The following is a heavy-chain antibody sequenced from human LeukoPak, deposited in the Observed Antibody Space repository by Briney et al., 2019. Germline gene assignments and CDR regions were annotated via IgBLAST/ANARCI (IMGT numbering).Heavy chain of an antibody. Sequence: PGGSLRLSCAASGFTFSSHSMNWVRQAPGKGLEWVSSISSSSSYIYYADSVKGRFTISRDNAKNSLYLQMNSLRAEDTAVYYCASHRIGYYFDYWGQGTLVTVSS. J-gene: IGHJ4*02. V-gene: IGHV3-21*01. D-gene: IGHD2-15*01. CDR1: GFTFSSHS. CDR2: ISSSSSYI. CDR3: ASHRIGYYFDY.